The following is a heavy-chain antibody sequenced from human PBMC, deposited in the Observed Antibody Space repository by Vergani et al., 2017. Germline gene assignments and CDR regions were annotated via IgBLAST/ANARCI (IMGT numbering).Heavy chain of an antibody. Sequence: QVQLQESGPGLVKPSETLSLTCTVSGGSISSYYWSWIRQPPGKGLEWIGYIYYSGSTNYNPALKSWVTISVDTSKNQFSLKLSSVTAADTAVYYCARQPGIVGATDAFDIWGQGTMVTVSS. CDR3: ARQPGIVGATDAFDI. CDR1: GGSISSYY. D-gene: IGHD1-26*01. J-gene: IGHJ3*02. V-gene: IGHV4-59*08. CDR2: IYYSGST.